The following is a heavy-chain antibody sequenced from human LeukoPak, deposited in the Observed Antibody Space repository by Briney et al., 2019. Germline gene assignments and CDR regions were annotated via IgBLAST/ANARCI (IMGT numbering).Heavy chain of an antibody. V-gene: IGHV4-39*07. CDR2: IYYSGST. Sequence: SETLSLTCTVSGGSISSSSYYWGWIRQPPGKGLEWIGSIYYSGSTYYNPSLKSRVTISVDTSKNQFSLKLSSVTAADTAVYYCASGIRFFEISYWGQGTLVTVSS. CDR1: GGSISSSSYY. CDR3: ASGIRFFEISY. D-gene: IGHD3-3*01. J-gene: IGHJ4*02.